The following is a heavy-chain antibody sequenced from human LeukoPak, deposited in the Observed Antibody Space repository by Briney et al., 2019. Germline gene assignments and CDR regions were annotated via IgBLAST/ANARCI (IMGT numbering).Heavy chain of an antibody. CDR2: ISSSGSTI. V-gene: IGHV3-11*01. Sequence: GGSLRLSCAASGFTFSDYYMSWLRQAPGKGLEWVSYISSSGSTIYYADSVKGRFTISRDNAKNSLYLQMNSLRPEDMGLYYCAKASNIASPYSHIDVWGKGTTVAVSS. CDR1: GFTFSDYY. D-gene: IGHD2-21*01. J-gene: IGHJ6*03. CDR3: AKASNIASPYSHIDV.